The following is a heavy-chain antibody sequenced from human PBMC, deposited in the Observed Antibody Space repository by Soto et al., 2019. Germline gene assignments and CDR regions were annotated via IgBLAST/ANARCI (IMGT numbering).Heavy chain of an antibody. CDR2: IIPILGIA. V-gene: IGHV1-69*02. D-gene: IGHD4-17*01. CDR3: ARAVNYCGDYVAFDI. Sequence: QVQLVQSGAEVKKPGSSVKVSCKASGGTFSSYTISWVRQAPGQGLEWMGRIIPILGIANYAQKFQGRVTITADKSTSTAYMELSSLRSEDTAVYYCARAVNYCGDYVAFDIWGQGTMVTVSS. J-gene: IGHJ3*02. CDR1: GGTFSSYT.